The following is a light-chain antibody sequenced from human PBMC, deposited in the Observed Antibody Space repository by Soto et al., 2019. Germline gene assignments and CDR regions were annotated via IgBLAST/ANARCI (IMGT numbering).Light chain of an antibody. CDR3: QQYNSHSRT. Sequence: IQLTQSPSSLSASVGDRVTITCRASQGISSYLAWYQQKPGKAPKLLIYAASTLQSGVPSRFSGSGSGTDFTLTISSLQPEDSATYYCQQYNSHSRTFGQGTKVDIK. V-gene: IGKV1-9*01. J-gene: IGKJ1*01. CDR2: AAS. CDR1: QGISSY.